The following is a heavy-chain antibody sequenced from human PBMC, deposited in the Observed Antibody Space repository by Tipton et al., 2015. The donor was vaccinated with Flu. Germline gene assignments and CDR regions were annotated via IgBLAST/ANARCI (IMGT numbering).Heavy chain of an antibody. V-gene: IGHV4-38-2*01. CDR3: ARRDYSNYVSDPKSWFDP. Sequence: TLSLTCAVSGDSISSDYYWGWIRQFPGKGLEWIGTVSRSGDTNYNPFLRSRVTISIDRSKNQFSLKIKSVTAADMAVYYCARRDYSNYVSDPKSWFDPWGQGTLVAVSS. CDR1: GDSISSDYY. D-gene: IGHD4-11*01. CDR2: VSRSGDT. J-gene: IGHJ5*02.